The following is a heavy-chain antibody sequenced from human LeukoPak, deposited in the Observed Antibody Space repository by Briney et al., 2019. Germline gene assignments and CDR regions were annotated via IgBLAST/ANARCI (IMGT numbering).Heavy chain of an antibody. V-gene: IGHV3-21*01. CDR1: GFTFSSYS. D-gene: IGHD2-2*01. Sequence: GGSLRLSCAASGFTFSSYSMNWVRQAPGKGLEWVSSISSSSSYIYYADSVKGRFTISRGNAKNSLYLQMNSLRAEDTAVYYCARDPYCSSTSCSLDWGQGTLVTVSS. CDR2: ISSSSSYI. J-gene: IGHJ4*02. CDR3: ARDPYCSSTSCSLD.